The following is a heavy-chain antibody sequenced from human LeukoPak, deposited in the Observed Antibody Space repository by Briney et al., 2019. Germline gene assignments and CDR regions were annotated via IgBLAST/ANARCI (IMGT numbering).Heavy chain of an antibody. CDR1: GFTFSSYS. Sequence: GGSLRLSCAASGFTFSSYSMNWVRQAPGKGLEWVSYISSSSSTIYYADSVKGRFTISRDNAKNSLYLQMNSLRAEDTAVYYCARDPNSSGWGTTFDPWGQGTLVTVSS. V-gene: IGHV3-48*01. CDR2: ISSSSSTI. J-gene: IGHJ5*02. CDR3: ARDPNSSGWGTTFDP. D-gene: IGHD6-19*01.